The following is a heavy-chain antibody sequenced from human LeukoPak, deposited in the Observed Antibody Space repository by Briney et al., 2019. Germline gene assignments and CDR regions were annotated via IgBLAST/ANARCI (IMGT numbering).Heavy chain of an antibody. V-gene: IGHV1-2*02. CDR2: INPNSGGK. CDR1: GYTFTGYY. CDR3: ARDYGGNSIWGFDY. J-gene: IGHJ4*02. Sequence: ASVKVSCKASGYTFTGYYMHWVRQAPGQGLEWMGWINPNSGGKNYAQKFQGRVTMTRDTSISTAYMELSRLRSDDTAVYYCARDYGGNSIWGFDYWGQGTLVTVSS. D-gene: IGHD4-23*01.